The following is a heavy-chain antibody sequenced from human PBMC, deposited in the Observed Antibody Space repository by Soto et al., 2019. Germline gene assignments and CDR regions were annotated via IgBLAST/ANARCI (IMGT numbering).Heavy chain of an antibody. CDR1: GFTFSNVW. Sequence: EVRLVESGGGLVKPGGSLRLSCAASGFTFSNVWMSWVRQAPGKGLEWVGRVKSKSDGATTDYAAPVKGRFTVSRDDSQNTLSLQMDSLKIEDTAVYFCTTAAGGMWGADLWGQGTPVTVPS. V-gene: IGHV3-15*01. CDR3: TTAAGGMWGADL. CDR2: VKSKSDGATT. J-gene: IGHJ4*02. D-gene: IGHD1-26*01.